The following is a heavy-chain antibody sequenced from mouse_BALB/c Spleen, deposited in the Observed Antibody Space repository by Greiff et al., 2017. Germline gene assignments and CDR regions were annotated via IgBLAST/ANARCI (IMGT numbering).Heavy chain of an antibody. Sequence: EVMLVESGGGLVKPGGSLKLSCAASGFTFSDYYMYWVRQTPEKRLEWVATISDGGSYTYYPDSVKGRFTISRDNAKNNLYLQMSSLKSEDTAMYYCARVRHGSMDDWGQGTSVTVSS. D-gene: IGHD1-2*01. V-gene: IGHV5-4*02. CDR2: ISDGGSYT. CDR1: GFTFSDYY. CDR3: ARVRHGSMDD. J-gene: IGHJ4*01.